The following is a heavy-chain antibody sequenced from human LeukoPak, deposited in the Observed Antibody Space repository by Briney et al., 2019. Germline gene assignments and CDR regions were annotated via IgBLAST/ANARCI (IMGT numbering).Heavy chain of an antibody. CDR1: GGSISSYY. V-gene: IGHV4-59*01. Sequence: SSETLSLTCTVSGGSISSYYWSWIRQPPGKGLEWIGYIYYSGSTNYNPSLKSRVTISVDTSKNQFSLKLSSVTAADTAVYYCASLFLYDSSGYYSGAFDIWGQGTMVTVSS. D-gene: IGHD3-22*01. CDR2: IYYSGST. CDR3: ASLFLYDSSGYYSGAFDI. J-gene: IGHJ3*02.